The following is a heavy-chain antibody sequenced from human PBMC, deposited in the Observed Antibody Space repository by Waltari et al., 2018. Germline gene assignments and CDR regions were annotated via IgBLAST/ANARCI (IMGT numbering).Heavy chain of an antibody. CDR3: ARDLRATVTPNNAFDI. D-gene: IGHD4-17*01. J-gene: IGHJ3*02. Sequence: QVQMVRSGAEVKKPGAAVKVSCKASGSAFGSYTISWERQATGQGLGWMGRILPILGIANYAQKFQGRVTITADKSTSTAYMELSSLRSEDTAVYYCARDLRATVTPNNAFDIWGQGTMVTVSS. CDR1: GSAFGSYT. CDR2: ILPILGIA. V-gene: IGHV1-69*08.